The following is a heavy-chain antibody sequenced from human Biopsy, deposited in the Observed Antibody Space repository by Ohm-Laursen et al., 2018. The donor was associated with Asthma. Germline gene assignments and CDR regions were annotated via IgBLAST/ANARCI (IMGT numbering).Heavy chain of an antibody. CDR3: ARFTASITIFGVVNNWFDP. CDR1: GGSISSYY. D-gene: IGHD3-3*01. J-gene: IGHJ5*02. CDR2: IYYSGST. Sequence: GTLSLTWTVSGGSISSYYWSWIRQPPGKGLEWIGSIYYSGSTYYNPSLKSRVTISVDTSKNQFSLKLSSVTAADTAVYYCARFTASITIFGVVNNWFDPWGQGTLVTVSS. V-gene: IGHV4-59*05.